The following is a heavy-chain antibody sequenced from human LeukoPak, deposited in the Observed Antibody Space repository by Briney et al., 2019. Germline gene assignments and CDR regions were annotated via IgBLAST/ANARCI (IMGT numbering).Heavy chain of an antibody. J-gene: IGHJ5*02. CDR1: GFTFSSYA. V-gene: IGHV3-30*04. D-gene: IGHD5-18*01. CDR2: ISYDGSNK. CDR3: ARAGYSMGWFDP. Sequence: GGSLRLSCAASGFTFSSYAMHWVRQAPGKGLEWVAVISYDGSNKYYADSVKGRFTISRDNSKNTLYLQMNSLRAEDTAVYYCARAGYSMGWFDPWGQGTLVTVSS.